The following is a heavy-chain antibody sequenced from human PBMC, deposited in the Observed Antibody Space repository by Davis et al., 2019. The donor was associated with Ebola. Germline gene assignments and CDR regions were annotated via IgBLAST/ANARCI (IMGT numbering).Heavy chain of an antibody. CDR3: AKDTSNIWFDI. CDR2: LGTSADT. CDR1: GFTFSSYV. D-gene: IGHD1-26*01. Sequence: GGSLRLSCAASGFTFSSYVMSWVRQAPGKGLEWVSTLGTSADTSYADSVKGRFTISRDNSKNTLYLQMNGLRVEDTAIYYCAKDTSNIWFDIWGQGTMVTVSS. V-gene: IGHV3-23*01. J-gene: IGHJ3*02.